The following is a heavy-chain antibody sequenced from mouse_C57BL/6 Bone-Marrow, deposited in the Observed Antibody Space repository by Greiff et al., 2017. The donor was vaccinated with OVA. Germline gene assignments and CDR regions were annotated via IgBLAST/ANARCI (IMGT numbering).Heavy chain of an antibody. CDR3: ARRATVVATGFDY. CDR2: IHPNSGST. J-gene: IGHJ2*01. V-gene: IGHV1-64*01. D-gene: IGHD1-1*01. Sequence: QVQLKQPGAELVKPGASVKLSCKASGYTFTSYWMHWVKQRPGQGLEWIGMIHPNSGSTNYNEKFKSKATLTVDKSSSTAYMQLSSLTSEDSAVYYCARRATVVATGFDYWGQGTTLTVSS. CDR1: GYTFTSYW.